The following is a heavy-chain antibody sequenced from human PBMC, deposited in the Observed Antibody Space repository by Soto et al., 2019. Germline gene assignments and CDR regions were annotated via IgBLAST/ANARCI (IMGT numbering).Heavy chain of an antibody. CDR2: INHSGST. D-gene: IGHD1-7*01. J-gene: IGHJ5*02. V-gene: IGHV4-34*01. CDR1: GGSFSGYY. CDR3: ARGRIITGTRFDP. Sequence: SETLSLTCAVYGGSFSGYYWSWIRQPPGKGLEWIGEINHSGSTNYNPSLKSRVTISVDTSKNQFSLKLSSVTAADTAVYYCARGRIITGTRFDPWGQGTLVTVSS.